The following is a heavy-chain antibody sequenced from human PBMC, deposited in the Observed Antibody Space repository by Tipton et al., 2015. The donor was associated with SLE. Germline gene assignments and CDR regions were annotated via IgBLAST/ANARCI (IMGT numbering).Heavy chain of an antibody. CDR1: GGSFSGYY. J-gene: IGHJ3*02. CDR3: AREITMVRGVIIPIGAFDI. V-gene: IGHV4-34*01. D-gene: IGHD3-10*01. CDR2: IYNSGSA. Sequence: TLSLTCAVYGGSFSGYYWNWIRQPPGKGLEWIGYIYNSGSAYYNPSLKSRVTISGDTSKNQFSLKLSSVTAADTAVYYCAREITMVRGVIIPIGAFDIWGQGTMVTVSS.